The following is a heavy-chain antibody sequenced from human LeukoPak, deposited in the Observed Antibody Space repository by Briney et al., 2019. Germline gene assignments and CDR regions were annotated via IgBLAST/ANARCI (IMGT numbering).Heavy chain of an antibody. Sequence: ASVKVSCKASGYTFTSYDINWVRQATGQGLEWMGWMNPNSGNTGYAQKFQGRVTMTRNTSISTAYMELGSLRSEDTAVYYCAGGQSYYTPLGYWGQGTLVTVSS. V-gene: IGHV1-8*01. J-gene: IGHJ4*02. CDR1: GYTFTSYD. CDR3: AGGQSYYTPLGY. CDR2: MNPNSGNT. D-gene: IGHD3-3*01.